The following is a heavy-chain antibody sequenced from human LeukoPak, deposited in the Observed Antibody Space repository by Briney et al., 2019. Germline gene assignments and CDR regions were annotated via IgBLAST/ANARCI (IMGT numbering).Heavy chain of an antibody. CDR1: GGTFSSYA. D-gene: IGHD3-22*01. Sequence: ASVKVSCKASGGTFSSYAISWVRQAPGQGLEWMGWINTNTGNPTYAQGFTGRFVFSLDTSVSTAYLQISSLKAEDTAVYYCARVGPYYYDSSGYYYDRYAFDIWGQGTMVTVSS. V-gene: IGHV7-4-1*02. J-gene: IGHJ3*02. CDR2: INTNTGNP. CDR3: ARVGPYYYDSSGYYYDRYAFDI.